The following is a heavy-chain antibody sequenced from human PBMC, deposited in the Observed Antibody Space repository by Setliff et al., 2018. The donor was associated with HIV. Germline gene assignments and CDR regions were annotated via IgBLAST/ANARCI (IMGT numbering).Heavy chain of an antibody. J-gene: IGHJ4*02. CDR2: IKQDGSEK. D-gene: IGHD3-10*02. CDR1: GFTFSDYW. Sequence: GGSLRLSCAASGFTFSDYWMTWVRQAPGKGLEWVANIKQDGSEKYCVDSVKGRFTISRDNAKNSLYLQMNSLRAEDTAMYYCARDKGPPPVVHLDYWGQGTLVTVSS. CDR3: ARDKGPPPVVHLDY. V-gene: IGHV3-7*03.